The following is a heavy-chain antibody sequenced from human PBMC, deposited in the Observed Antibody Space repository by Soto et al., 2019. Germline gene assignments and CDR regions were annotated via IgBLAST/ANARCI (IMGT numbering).Heavy chain of an antibody. CDR3: ARGVSRSFSFYYVDV. V-gene: IGHV3-11*01. D-gene: IGHD2-2*01. Sequence: QVQLVESGGGLAKPGGSLRLSCAASGFTFDDYYMNWIRQAPGKGLEWVAYLSNAGRTIFYADSVKGRFTISRYNAKNSLFLERNNLAGGDTAVYYCARGVSRSFSFYYVDVWCAGTTVTVSS. CDR1: GFTFDDYY. CDR2: LSNAGRTI. J-gene: IGHJ6*03.